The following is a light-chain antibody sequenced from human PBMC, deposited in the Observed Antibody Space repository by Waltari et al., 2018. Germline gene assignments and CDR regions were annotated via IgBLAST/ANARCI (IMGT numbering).Light chain of an antibody. J-gene: IGKJ1*01. CDR2: KAS. V-gene: IGKV1-5*03. Sequence: DIQMTQSPSTLSASVGDIVTIPCRASQSMSNWLAWYQQKPGTPPKVLIYKASSLESGVPSRFSGSGSGTEFTLTISSLQPDDVATYYCQQYKSYPWTFGQGTKVEI. CDR3: QQYKSYPWT. CDR1: QSMSNW.